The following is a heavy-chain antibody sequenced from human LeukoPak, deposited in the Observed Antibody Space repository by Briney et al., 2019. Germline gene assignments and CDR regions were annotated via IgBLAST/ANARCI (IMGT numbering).Heavy chain of an antibody. D-gene: IGHD1-1*01. CDR2: ISSSSSYI. CDR1: GFTFSSYS. V-gene: IGHV3-21*01. CDR3: ARVSAGGMDV. Sequence: GGSLRLSCAASGFTFSSYSMNWVRQAPGRGLEWVSSISSSSSYIYYADSVKGRFTISRDNAKNSLYLQMNSLRAEDTAVYYCARVSAGGMDVWGQGTTVTVSS. J-gene: IGHJ6*02.